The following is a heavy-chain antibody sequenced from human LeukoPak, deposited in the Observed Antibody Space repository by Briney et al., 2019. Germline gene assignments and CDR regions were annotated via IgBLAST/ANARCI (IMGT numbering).Heavy chain of an antibody. V-gene: IGHV3-23*01. CDR3: AKDGSRGDYYFYFYMDV. J-gene: IGHJ6*03. D-gene: IGHD3-16*01. CDR1: GSGFTFGNFG. CDR2: ISGSGYYT. Sequence: PGGSLRLSCEASGSGFTFGNFGLSWVRQAPGKGLEWLSGISGSGYYTYYADSVKGRFTISRDNSKNTLYIEMNSLRAEDTAVYYCAKDGSRGDYYFYFYMDVWGKGTTVTVSS.